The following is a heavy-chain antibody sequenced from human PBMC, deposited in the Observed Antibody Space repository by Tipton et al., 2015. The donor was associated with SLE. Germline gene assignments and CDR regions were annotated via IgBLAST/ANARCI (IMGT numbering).Heavy chain of an antibody. D-gene: IGHD6-19*01. Sequence: QVQLVQSGAEVKKPGAPVKVSCKASGYTFTSYGISWVRQAPGQGLEWMGWISAYNGNTNYAQKLQGRVTMTTDTSTSTAYMELGSLRSDDTAAYYCARDRPVAGTYDAFDIWGQGTMVTVSS. CDR2: ISAYNGNT. CDR3: ARDRPVAGTYDAFDI. CDR1: GYTFTSYG. V-gene: IGHV1-18*01. J-gene: IGHJ3*02.